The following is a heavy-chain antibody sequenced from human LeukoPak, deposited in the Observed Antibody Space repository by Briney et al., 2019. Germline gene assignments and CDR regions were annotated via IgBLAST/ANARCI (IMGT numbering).Heavy chain of an antibody. V-gene: IGHV3-53*01. CDR1: GFTVSRSY. CDR2: IYSGGSR. Sequence: GGSLRLSCAPSGFTVSRSYMSRVRRAPGKGLEWVSVIYSGGSRYYADSVQGRFTISRDNSKNTVFLQMNSLRAEDTAMYYCARDFGYYGSGTSDIWGQGTMVTVSS. J-gene: IGHJ3*02. CDR3: ARDFGYYGSGTSDI. D-gene: IGHD3-10*01.